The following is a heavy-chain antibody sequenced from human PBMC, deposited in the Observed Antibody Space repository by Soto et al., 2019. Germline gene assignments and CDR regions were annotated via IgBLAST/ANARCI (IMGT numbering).Heavy chain of an antibody. D-gene: IGHD1-7*01. Sequence: PVGSLRLSCAASGFTFSDHYMDWVRQAPGKGLEWVGRIRNKVNSYTTEYAASVKGRFTISRDDSTNSLYLQVNSLKIEDTAVYYCARADTHWNYGVSLDVWGKGTTVTVSS. CDR2: IRNKVNSYTT. CDR1: GFTFSDHY. CDR3: ARADTHWNYGVSLDV. V-gene: IGHV3-72*01. J-gene: IGHJ6*04.